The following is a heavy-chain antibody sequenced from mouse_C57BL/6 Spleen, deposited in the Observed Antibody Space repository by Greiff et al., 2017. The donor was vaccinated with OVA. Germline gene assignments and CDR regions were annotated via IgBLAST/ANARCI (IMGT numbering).Heavy chain of an antibody. CDR3: ARHETSNWYFDV. V-gene: IGHV5-12*01. CDR2: ISNGGGST. Sequence: EVQVVESGGGLVQPGGSLKLSCAASGFTFSDYYMYWVRQTPEKRLEWVAYISNGGGSTYYPDTVKGRFTISRDNAKNTLYLQMSRLKSEDTAMYYCARHETSNWYFDVWGTGTTVTVSS. CDR1: GFTFSDYY. J-gene: IGHJ1*03.